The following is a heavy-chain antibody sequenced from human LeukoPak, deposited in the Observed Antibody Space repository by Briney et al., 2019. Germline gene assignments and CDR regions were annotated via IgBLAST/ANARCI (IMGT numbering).Heavy chain of an antibody. Sequence: GGSLRLSCAASGFTFSSYEMNWVRQAPGKGLEWVSYISSSGSTIYYADSVKGRFTISRDNAKNSLYLQLNSLRADDTAGYYCARDDETAMVNDAFVIWGRRTRLRVSS. CDR3: ARDDETAMVNDAFVI. CDR2: ISSSGSTI. V-gene: IGHV3-48*03. J-gene: IGHJ3*02. CDR1: GFTFSSYE. D-gene: IGHD5-18*01.